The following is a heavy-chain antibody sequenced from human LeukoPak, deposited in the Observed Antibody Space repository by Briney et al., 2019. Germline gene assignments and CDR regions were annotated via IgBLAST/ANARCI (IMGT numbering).Heavy chain of an antibody. CDR3: AKVGSGWYGVDY. D-gene: IGHD6-19*01. CDR2: IRCDGTNK. V-gene: IGHV3-30*02. J-gene: IGHJ4*02. Sequence: SGGSLRLSCEVSGIIFSGYGIHWVRQAPGKGLEWVAFIRCDGTNKYYADSVKGRFTISRDNSNNTLYLQMNSLRVEDTAVYYCAKVGSGWYGVDYWGQGTLVTGSS. CDR1: GIIFSGYG.